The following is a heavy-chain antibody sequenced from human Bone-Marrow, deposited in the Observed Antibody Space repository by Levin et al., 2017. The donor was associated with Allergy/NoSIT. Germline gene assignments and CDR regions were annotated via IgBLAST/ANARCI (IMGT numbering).Heavy chain of an antibody. Sequence: GGSLRLSCAASGFTFSSYSMNWVRQAPGKGLEWVSYISSSSSTIYYADSVKGRFTISRDNAKNSLYLQMNSLRAEDTAVYYCARDYYGSGTAGGYWGQGTLVTVSS. V-gene: IGHV3-48*04. J-gene: IGHJ4*02. CDR3: ARDYYGSGTAGGY. CDR1: GFTFSSYS. CDR2: ISSSSSTI. D-gene: IGHD3-10*01.